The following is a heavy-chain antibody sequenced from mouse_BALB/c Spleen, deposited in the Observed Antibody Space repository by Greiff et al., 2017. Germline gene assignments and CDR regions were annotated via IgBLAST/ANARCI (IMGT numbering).Heavy chain of an antibody. Sequence: VQLQQSGPELVKPGASVKISCKASGYTFTDYNMHWVKQSHGKSLEWIGYIYPYNGGTGYNQKFKSKATLTVDNSSSTAYMELRSLTSEDSAVYYCARLGYDYDGWFAYWGQGTLVTVSA. V-gene: IGHV1S29*02. CDR3: ARLGYDYDGWFAY. J-gene: IGHJ3*01. CDR1: GYTFTDYN. D-gene: IGHD2-4*01. CDR2: IYPYNGGT.